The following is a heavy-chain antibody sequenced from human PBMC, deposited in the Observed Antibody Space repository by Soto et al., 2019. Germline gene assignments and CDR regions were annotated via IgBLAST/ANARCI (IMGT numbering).Heavy chain of an antibody. V-gene: IGHV3-21*01. Sequence: PGGSLRLSCAASGFTFTKYGIHWVRQAPGKGLEWVSSMNNDSTRLYYADSVKGRFTISRDNAKNSLYLQMNSLRAEDTAVYYCAREGNYGDYYFDYWGQGTLVTVSS. D-gene: IGHD4-17*01. J-gene: IGHJ4*02. CDR3: AREGNYGDYYFDY. CDR2: MNNDSTRL. CDR1: GFTFTKYG.